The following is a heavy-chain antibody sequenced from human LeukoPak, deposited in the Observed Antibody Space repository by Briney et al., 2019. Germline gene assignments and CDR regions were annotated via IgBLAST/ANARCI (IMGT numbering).Heavy chain of an antibody. CDR2: IYYSGGT. V-gene: IGHV4-59*01. J-gene: IGHJ4*02. D-gene: IGHD3-10*01. CDR3: AGSLWFGDIPDPSYFDY. CDR1: GGSISSYY. Sequence: SETLSLTCTVSGGSISSYYWSWIRQPPGKGLEWIGYIYYSGGTNYNPSLKSRVTISVDTSKNQFSLKLSSVTAADTAVYYCAGSLWFGDIPDPSYFDYWGQGTLVTVSS.